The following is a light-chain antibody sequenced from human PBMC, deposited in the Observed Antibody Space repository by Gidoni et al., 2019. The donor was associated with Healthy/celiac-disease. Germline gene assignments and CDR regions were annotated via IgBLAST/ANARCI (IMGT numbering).Light chain of an antibody. V-gene: IGKV1-39*01. CDR3: QQSYRTLRVPWT. J-gene: IGKJ1*01. CDR2: AAS. CDR1: QSISSY. Sequence: DIQMTQSPSSLSASVGDRVTITCRASQSISSYLNWYQQKPGKAPKLLIYAASSLQSGVPSMFSGIGSGTDFTLTISSLQPEDFATYYCQQSYRTLRVPWTFGQGTKVEIK.